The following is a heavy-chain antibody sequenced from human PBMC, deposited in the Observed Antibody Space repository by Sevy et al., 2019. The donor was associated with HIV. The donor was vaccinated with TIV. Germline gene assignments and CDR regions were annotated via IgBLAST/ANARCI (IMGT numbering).Heavy chain of an antibody. J-gene: IGHJ4*02. CDR3: AREGAGGFDY. Sequence: GGSLRLSCAASGFTFSGYWMNWVRQVPGKGLQWVANINQDGSKNEFVDSVKGRFTISRDNPKNSVYLQMNSLRAEDTAVYYCAREGAGGFDYWGQRTLVTVSS. V-gene: IGHV3-7*01. CDR1: GFTFSGYW. D-gene: IGHD2-15*01. CDR2: INQDGSKN.